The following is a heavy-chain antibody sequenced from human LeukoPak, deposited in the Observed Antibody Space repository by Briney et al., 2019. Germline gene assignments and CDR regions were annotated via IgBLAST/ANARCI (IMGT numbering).Heavy chain of an antibody. D-gene: IGHD3-10*01. Sequence: SETLSLTCAVSGGSISSGGYSWSWIRQPPGKGLEWIGYIYYSGSTNYNPSLESRVTISVDTSKNQFSLKLSSVTAADTAVYYCAKGSSMVRGAIDYWGQGTLVTVSS. CDR2: IYYSGST. CDR1: GGSISSGGYS. CDR3: AKGSSMVRGAIDY. J-gene: IGHJ4*02. V-gene: IGHV4-61*08.